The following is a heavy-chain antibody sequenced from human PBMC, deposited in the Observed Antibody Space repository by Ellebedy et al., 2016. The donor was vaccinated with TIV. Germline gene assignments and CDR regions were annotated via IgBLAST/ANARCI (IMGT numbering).Heavy chain of an antibody. CDR3: VRLGGRKLDS. Sequence: MPSETLSLTCTVSGGSVSSDHYYWSWIRLPPGKGLEWIGDIYYTGGTNYNPSLRGRVIISVDTSNNQFSLKLSYVTAADTAVYYCVRLGGRKLDSWGQGILVTVSS. J-gene: IGHJ5*01. CDR2: IYYTGGT. D-gene: IGHD3-16*01. V-gene: IGHV4-61*01. CDR1: GGSVSSDHYY.